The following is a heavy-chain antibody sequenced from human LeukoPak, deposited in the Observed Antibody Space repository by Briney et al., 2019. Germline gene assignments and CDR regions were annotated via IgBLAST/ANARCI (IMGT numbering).Heavy chain of an antibody. J-gene: IGHJ4*02. CDR1: GYTFNDYY. V-gene: IGHV1-2*02. CDR2: INPNDGDT. CDR3: ARANFLYCSSSTCLFDY. D-gene: IGHD2-2*01. Sequence: ASVKVSCKASGYTFNDYYMLWVRQAPGQGFEWMGWINPNDGDTNYAQKFQGRVTMTRDTSISTAHMKVSRLRSDDTAVYYCARANFLYCSSSTCLFDYWGQGALVTVSS.